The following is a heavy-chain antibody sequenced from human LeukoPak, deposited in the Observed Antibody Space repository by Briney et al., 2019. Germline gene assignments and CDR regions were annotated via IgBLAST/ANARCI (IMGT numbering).Heavy chain of an antibody. CDR2: IYHSGST. V-gene: IGHV4-4*02. Sequence: PSETLSLTCAVSGGSISSSNWWSWVHQPPGKGLEWIGEIYHSGSTNYNPSLKSRVTISVDKSKNQFSLKLSSVTAADTAVYYCARRTELGSYAPADAFDIWGQGTMVTVSS. CDR1: GGSISSSNW. CDR3: ARRTELGSYAPADAFDI. D-gene: IGHD1-26*01. J-gene: IGHJ3*02.